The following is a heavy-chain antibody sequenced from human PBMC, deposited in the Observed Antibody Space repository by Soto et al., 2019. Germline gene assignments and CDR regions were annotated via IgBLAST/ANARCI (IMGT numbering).Heavy chain of an antibody. Sequence: ASVKVSFTASGYSFTGYYMHWVRQAPGQGLEWMGWVNPNSGGTNYAQKFKGRVTMTRDTSISTAYMELSRLRSDDTAVYYCARDQSDAFDIWGQGTMVTVSS. CDR2: VNPNSGGT. V-gene: IGHV1-2*02. CDR1: GYSFTGYY. CDR3: ARDQSDAFDI. J-gene: IGHJ3*02.